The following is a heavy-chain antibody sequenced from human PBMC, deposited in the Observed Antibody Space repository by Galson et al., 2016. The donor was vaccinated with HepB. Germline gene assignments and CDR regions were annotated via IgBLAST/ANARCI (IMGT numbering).Heavy chain of an antibody. CDR3: ARGTTVLGDY. V-gene: IGHV3-23*01. CDR2: ISTSCSST. CDR1: GFAFNVYG. Sequence: SLRLSCAVSGFAFNVYGMTWVRQAPRKGLEWVSAISTSCSSTDYADSVRGRFTISRDNSKNTLYLQMNNLRAEDTAVYYCARGTTVLGDYWGQGILVTVSS. J-gene: IGHJ4*02. D-gene: IGHD4-11*01.